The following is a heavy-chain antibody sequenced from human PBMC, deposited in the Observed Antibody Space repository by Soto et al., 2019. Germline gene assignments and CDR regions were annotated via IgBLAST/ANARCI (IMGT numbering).Heavy chain of an antibody. CDR1: GFTFSSYS. J-gene: IGHJ6*04. CDR3: ASLSSSSSYYYYGMDV. V-gene: IGHV3-21*01. D-gene: IGHD6-6*01. CDR2: ISSSSSYI. Sequence: PWVSLRLSCAASGFTFSSYSMNWVRQAPGKRMVWVSSISSSSSYIYYADSVKGRFTISRDNAKSSLYLQMNSLRAEDTAVYYCASLSSSSSYYYYGMDVWGKGTTVTVSS.